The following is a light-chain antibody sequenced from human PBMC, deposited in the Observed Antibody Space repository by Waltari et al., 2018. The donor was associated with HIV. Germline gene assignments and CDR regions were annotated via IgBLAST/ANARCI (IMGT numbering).Light chain of an antibody. Sequence: QSVLTQPPSVSGAPGQRVTISCTGSSSNIGARFDVHWYQQLPGPAPKLLIYGDNNRPSGVPDRFSGSKSGTSASLAITWLQADDEADYYCQSYDSSLSGSVFGGGTKLTVL. J-gene: IGLJ3*02. CDR3: QSYDSSLSGSV. V-gene: IGLV1-40*01. CDR1: SSNIGARFD. CDR2: GDN.